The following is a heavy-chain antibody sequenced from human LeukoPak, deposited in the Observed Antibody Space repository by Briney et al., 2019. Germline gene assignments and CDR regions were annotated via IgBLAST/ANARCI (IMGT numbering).Heavy chain of an antibody. D-gene: IGHD3-22*01. J-gene: IGHJ4*02. CDR1: GFTLSSYN. CDR3: ASSSGFDY. Sequence: GGSLRLSCAASGFTLSSYNMKWVRQAPGKGLVWVSSISYRSSDIEYADSVKGRFTISRDNGKKSLYLQMNSLRAEDTAVYYCASSSGFDYWGQGTLVTVSS. V-gene: IGHV3-21*01. CDR2: ISYRSSDI.